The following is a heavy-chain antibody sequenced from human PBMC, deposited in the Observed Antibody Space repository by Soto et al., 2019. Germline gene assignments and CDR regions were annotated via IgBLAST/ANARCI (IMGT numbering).Heavy chain of an antibody. V-gene: IGHV4-61*01. Sequence: SETLSLTCSVSAGYLERSIYFWNWIRQPPGKGLEWIDNISYSGRSNPNPALKRRVTLSLDTFNNQFSLTLTSVTAADTAMYYCASSTFFPHSCGYHFKNLDSWGQGTLVTVSS. CDR1: AGYLERSIYF. D-gene: IGHD3-22*01. J-gene: IGHJ5*01. CDR2: ISYSGRS. CDR3: ASSTFFPHSCGYHFKNLDS.